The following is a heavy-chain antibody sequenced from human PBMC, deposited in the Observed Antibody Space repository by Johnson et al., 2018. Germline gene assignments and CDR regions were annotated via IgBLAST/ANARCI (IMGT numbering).Heavy chain of an antibody. CDR3: AGGYSYGSWYYYYYMDV. CDR1: GFTFSSYA. CDR2: ISYDGSNK. J-gene: IGHJ6*03. V-gene: IGHV3-30-3*01. D-gene: IGHD5-18*01. Sequence: QVQLVQSGGGVVQPGRSLRLPCAASGFTFSSYAMHWVRQAPGKGLEWVAVISYDGSNKYYADSVNGRFTISRDNSKNTLYLPMTSLRAEDTAVYYCAGGYSYGSWYYYYYMDVWGKGTTVTVSS.